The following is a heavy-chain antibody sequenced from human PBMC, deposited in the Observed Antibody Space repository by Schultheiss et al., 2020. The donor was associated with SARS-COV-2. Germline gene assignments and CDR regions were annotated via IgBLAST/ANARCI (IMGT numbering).Heavy chain of an antibody. Sequence: GGSLRLSCAASGFTFSSYAMHWVRQAPGKGLEWVAVISYDGSNKYYADSVKGRFTISRDNSKNTLYLQMNSLRAEDTAVYYCARDSSQGGDGYNMHYWGQGTLVTVSS. D-gene: IGHD5-24*01. J-gene: IGHJ4*02. CDR1: GFTFSSYA. CDR3: ARDSSQGGDGYNMHY. CDR2: ISYDGSNK. V-gene: IGHV3-30*11.